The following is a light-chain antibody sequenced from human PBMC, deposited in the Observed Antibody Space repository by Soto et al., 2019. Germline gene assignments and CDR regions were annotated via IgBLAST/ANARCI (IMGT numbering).Light chain of an antibody. Sequence: QPVLTQPPSVSAAPGQKVTISCSGSDSNIGNNYVSWYQQLPKTAPKLLIYDNDQRPSGIADRFSGSKSGTSATLGITGLQTGDEADYYCGTWDSSLSAVVFGGGTKLTVL. J-gene: IGLJ2*01. CDR3: GTWDSSLSAVV. CDR1: DSNIGNNY. CDR2: DND. V-gene: IGLV1-51*01.